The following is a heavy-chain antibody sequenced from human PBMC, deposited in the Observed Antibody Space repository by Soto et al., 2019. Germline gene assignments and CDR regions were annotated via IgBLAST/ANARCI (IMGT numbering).Heavy chain of an antibody. CDR3: TTDFFPYCSGGSCYSGFAGPYYYSMDV. D-gene: IGHD2-15*01. CDR2: IKSKTDGGTT. Sequence: GGSLRLSCAASGFTFSNAWMSWVRQAPGKGLEWVGRIKSKTDGGTTDYAAPVNGRFTISRDDSKNTLYLQMNSLKTEDTAVYYSTTDFFPYCSGGSCYSGFAGPYYYSMDVWGKGTTVTVSS. J-gene: IGHJ6*03. CDR1: GFTFSNAW. V-gene: IGHV3-15*01.